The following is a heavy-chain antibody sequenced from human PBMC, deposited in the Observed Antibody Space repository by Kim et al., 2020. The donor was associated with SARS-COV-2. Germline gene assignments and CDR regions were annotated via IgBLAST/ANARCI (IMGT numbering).Heavy chain of an antibody. Sequence: GGSLRLSCAAYGFTFSSYAMSWVRQAPGKGLEWVSTISGSGGSTHYADSVKGRFTISRDNSKNTLYLQMYSLRAEDTAVYYCAKDRVRVVTNFDYWGQGTLIAVSS. CDR1: GFTFSSYA. D-gene: IGHD3-3*01. V-gene: IGHV3-23*01. CDR3: AKDRVRVVTNFDY. J-gene: IGHJ4*02. CDR2: ISGSGGST.